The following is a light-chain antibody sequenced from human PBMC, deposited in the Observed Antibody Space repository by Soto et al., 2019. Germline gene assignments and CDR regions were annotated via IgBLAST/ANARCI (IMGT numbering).Light chain of an antibody. CDR2: STS. V-gene: IGKV1-39*01. CDR3: QQSDSVPRT. CDR1: HNINGH. J-gene: IGKJ1*01. Sequence: DIQMTQSPSSLSASVGDRVTITCRESHNINGHLHWYQQKPGKAPNLLIYSTSRLQSGVPSRFSGSGSGTDFTLTITSLQPEDFATYYCQQSDSVPRTFGQGTKVEIK.